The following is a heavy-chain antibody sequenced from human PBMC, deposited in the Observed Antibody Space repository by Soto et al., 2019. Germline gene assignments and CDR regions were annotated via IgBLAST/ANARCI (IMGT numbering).Heavy chain of an antibody. Sequence: ASVKVSCKASGGGNLRDYRTTWVRRAPGQGLEWMGGIIPKLGSANYAQKLQGRVTMTTDTSTSTAYMELRSLRSDDTAVYYCARDRWGSSSSHGDYWGQGTLVTVSS. CDR3: ARDRWGSSSSHGDY. CDR1: GGGNLRDYR. J-gene: IGHJ4*02. CDR2: IIPKLGSA. D-gene: IGHD6-6*01. V-gene: IGHV1-18*04.